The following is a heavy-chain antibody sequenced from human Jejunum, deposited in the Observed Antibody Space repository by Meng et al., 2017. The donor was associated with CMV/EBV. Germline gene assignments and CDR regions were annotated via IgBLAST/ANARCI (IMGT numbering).Heavy chain of an antibody. CDR1: GGSVNNYY. J-gene: IGHJ4*02. Sequence: QVQLSESVPGMVKPSETLSLTCTVSGGSVNNYYWSWIRQSAGKGLEWIGRFYSSDTYNYHPSLDSRVTMSLDTSKNQFSLNLRSVTAADTATYYCARGPGASTREGFDYWGLGTLVTVSS. CDR3: ARGPGASTREGFDY. CDR2: FYSSDTY. D-gene: IGHD1-26*01. V-gene: IGHV4-4*07.